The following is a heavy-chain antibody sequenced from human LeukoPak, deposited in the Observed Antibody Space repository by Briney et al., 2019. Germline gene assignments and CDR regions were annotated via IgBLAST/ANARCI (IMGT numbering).Heavy chain of an antibody. J-gene: IGHJ4*02. Sequence: GGSLRLSCAVSGITLSNYGMSWVRQAPGKGLEWVAGISGSGGRTNYADSVKGRSTVSRDNPKNTLYLQMNSLRAEDTAVYFCAKRGVVIRVILVGFHKEANYFDSWGQGALVTVSS. D-gene: IGHD3-22*01. CDR3: AKRGVVIRVILVGFHKEANYFDS. CDR1: GITLSNYG. CDR2: ISGSGGRT. V-gene: IGHV3-23*01.